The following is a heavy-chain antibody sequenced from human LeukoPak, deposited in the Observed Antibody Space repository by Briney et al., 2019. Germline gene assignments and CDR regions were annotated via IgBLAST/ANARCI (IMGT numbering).Heavy chain of an antibody. V-gene: IGHV4-39*07. CDR3: ARGNSGYDPGWFDP. CDR1: GGSISSSSYY. Sequence: PSETLSLTCTVSGGSISSSSYYWGWIRQPPGKGLEWIGSIYYSGSTYYNPSLKSRATISVDTSKNQFSLKLSSVTAADTAVYYCARGNSGYDPGWFDPWGQGTLVTVSS. J-gene: IGHJ5*02. CDR2: IYYSGST. D-gene: IGHD5-12*01.